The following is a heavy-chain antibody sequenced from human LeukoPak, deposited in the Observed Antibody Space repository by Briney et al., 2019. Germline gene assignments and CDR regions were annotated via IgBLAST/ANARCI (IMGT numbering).Heavy chain of an antibody. J-gene: IGHJ3*02. V-gene: IGHV3-21*01. D-gene: IGHD3-3*01. CDR2: ISSSSSYI. CDR3: ARDGPDYDFWSGYPRSAFDT. CDR1: GFTFSSYS. Sequence: GGSLRLSCAASGFTFSSYSMNWVRQAPGKGLEWVSSISSSSSYIYYADSVKGRFTISRDNAKNSLYLQMNSLRAEDTAVYYCARDGPDYDFWSGYPRSAFDTWGQGTMVTVSS.